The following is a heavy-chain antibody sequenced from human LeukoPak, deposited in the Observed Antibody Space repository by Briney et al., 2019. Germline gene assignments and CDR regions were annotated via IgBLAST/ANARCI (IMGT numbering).Heavy chain of an antibody. CDR2: ISSSTSYI. CDR1: GFTFSSYS. Sequence: GGSLRLSCAASGFTFSSYSMNWIRQAPGKGLEWVSSISSSTSYIYYADSVKGRFTISKDNAKNSLYLQMNSLRAEDTAVYYCARRLNYSDYWGQGTLVTVSS. J-gene: IGHJ4*02. CDR3: ARRLNYSDY. V-gene: IGHV3-21*01. D-gene: IGHD1-7*01.